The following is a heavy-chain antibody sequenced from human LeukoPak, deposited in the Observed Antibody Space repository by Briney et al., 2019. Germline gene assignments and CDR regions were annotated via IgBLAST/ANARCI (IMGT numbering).Heavy chain of an antibody. D-gene: IGHD3-22*01. Sequence: PSETLSLTCAVYGGSFSGNFWNWIRQPPGKGLEWIGEINRSGSTNYNPSLKSRVTISVDTSKNHFYLKLSSVTAADTAVYYCARGPPLTYDGSGYYFFDYWGQGTLVTVSS. V-gene: IGHV4-34*01. CDR2: INRSGST. CDR1: GGSFSGNF. CDR3: ARGPPLTYDGSGYYFFDY. J-gene: IGHJ4*02.